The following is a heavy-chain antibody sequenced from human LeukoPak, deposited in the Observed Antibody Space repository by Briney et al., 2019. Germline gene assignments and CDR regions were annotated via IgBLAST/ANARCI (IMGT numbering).Heavy chain of an antibody. D-gene: IGHD1-14*01. Sequence: PGGSLRLSCAASGFTFSYYAMTWVRQAPGKGPEWVSGIYGRGGITYYADSVKGRFTISRDDSKNTLHLHMNSLRAEDSALYYCARTRGPTATHPDFWGQGTLVTVSS. V-gene: IGHV3-23*01. CDR2: IYGRGGIT. CDR1: GFTFSYYA. J-gene: IGHJ4*02. CDR3: ARTRGPTATHPDF.